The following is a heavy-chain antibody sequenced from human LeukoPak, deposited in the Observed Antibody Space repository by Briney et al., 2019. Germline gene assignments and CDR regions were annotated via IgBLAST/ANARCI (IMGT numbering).Heavy chain of an antibody. V-gene: IGHV1-18*01. CDR3: ARGVSSMIVVVSNWFDP. J-gene: IGHJ5*02. CDR2: ISAYNGNT. Sequence: ASVKVSCKAAGYIFTNYGFNWVRQAPGPGLEWMGWISAYNGNTKYAQKLQGRVTMTIDTSTSTAYMELRSRRSDDTAVYFCARGVSSMIVVVSNWFDPWGQGTLVTVSS. D-gene: IGHD3-22*01. CDR1: GYIFTNYG.